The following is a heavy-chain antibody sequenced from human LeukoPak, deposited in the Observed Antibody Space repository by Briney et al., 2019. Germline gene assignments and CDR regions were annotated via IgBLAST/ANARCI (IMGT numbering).Heavy chain of an antibody. CDR1: GFIFSTYS. CDR2: INSRSSTI. J-gene: IGHJ4*02. CDR3: ARDEGVDY. V-gene: IGHV3-48*01. Sequence: GGSLRLSCAASGFIFSTYSMNWVRQAPGKGLEWVSYINSRSSTIYYADSVKGRFTISRDSAKNSLYLQMNSLRAEDTAVYYCARDEGVDYWGQGTLVTVSS.